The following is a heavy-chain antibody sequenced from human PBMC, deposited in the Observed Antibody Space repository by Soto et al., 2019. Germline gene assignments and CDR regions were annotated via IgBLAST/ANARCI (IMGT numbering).Heavy chain of an antibody. Sequence: QVQLVQSGAEVKKPGASEKVSCKSSGYTFTSYCLSRGRQAPGPGLELMGRSSAYNYNTNYAHKLQGRVTMTTDTSTSTAYLDLRSLRADDTAVYYCARVVGAPGHWFDPWGQGTLVTVSS. J-gene: IGHJ5*02. V-gene: IGHV1-18*01. CDR1: GYTFTSYC. CDR3: ARVVGAPGHWFDP. D-gene: IGHD1-26*01. CDR2: SSAYNYNT.